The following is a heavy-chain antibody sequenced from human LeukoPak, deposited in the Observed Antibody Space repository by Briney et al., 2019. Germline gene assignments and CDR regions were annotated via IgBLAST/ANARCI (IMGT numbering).Heavy chain of an antibody. D-gene: IGHD2-21*01. J-gene: IGHJ4*02. CDR2: INPDRGGT. V-gene: IGHV1-2*06. CDR3: ARGLAYCGGDCYSGVGY. CDR1: GYTFTGYS. Sequence: GASVKVSCKASGYTFTGYSMHWVRQAPGQGLEWMERINPDRGGTNYAQKFQGRVTMSRDTSISTAYMELRRLTSDDTAVYYCARGLAYCGGDCYSGVGYWGQGTLVTVSS.